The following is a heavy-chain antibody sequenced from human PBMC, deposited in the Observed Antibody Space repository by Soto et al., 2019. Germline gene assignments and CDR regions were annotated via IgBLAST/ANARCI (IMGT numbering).Heavy chain of an antibody. Sequence: ASVKVSCKASGGTFCSYAITWVRRAPGQGLEWLGGIIPILNSPAYAQKFQARVVITADEITNTAYMELNSLRAEDMAVYYCARGSGPTYYYYGMDVWGQGTTVTVSS. V-gene: IGHV1-69*13. CDR2: IIPILNSP. CDR3: ARGSGPTYYYYGMDV. J-gene: IGHJ6*02. D-gene: IGHD3-10*01. CDR1: GGTFCSYA.